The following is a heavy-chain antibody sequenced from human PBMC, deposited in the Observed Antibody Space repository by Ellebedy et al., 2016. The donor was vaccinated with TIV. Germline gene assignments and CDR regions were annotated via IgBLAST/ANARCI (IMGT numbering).Heavy chain of an antibody. CDR3: ARKYYFDY. V-gene: IGHV1-46*01. CDR1: GYTLTKYY. CDR2: IDPSGGST. Sequence: ASVKVSCKAFGYTLTKYYVHWVRRAPGQGPEWVGIIDPSGGSTTYAQKFQDRVTMTSDTSTSTVYMELSSLRSEDTAIYYCARKYYFDYWGQGTLVTVSS. J-gene: IGHJ4*02.